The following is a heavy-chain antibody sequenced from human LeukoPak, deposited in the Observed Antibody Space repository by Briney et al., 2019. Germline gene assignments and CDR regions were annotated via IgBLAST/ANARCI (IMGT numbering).Heavy chain of an antibody. J-gene: IGHJ4*02. V-gene: IGHV3-23*01. D-gene: IGHD3-3*01. Sequence: GGSLRLSCAASGFTFSSYAMSWVRQAPVKGLEWVSAISGSGGSAYYADSVKGRFTISRDNSKNTLYLQMNSLRAEDTAVYYCAKNPDHDFWSSFDYWGQGTLVTVSS. CDR3: AKNPDHDFWSSFDY. CDR2: ISGSGGSA. CDR1: GFTFSSYA.